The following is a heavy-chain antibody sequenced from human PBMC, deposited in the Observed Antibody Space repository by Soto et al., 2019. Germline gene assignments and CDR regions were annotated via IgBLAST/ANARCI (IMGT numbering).Heavy chain of an antibody. J-gene: IGHJ6*02. V-gene: IGHV3-64D*06. D-gene: IGHD6-13*01. Sequence: QPGGSLRLSCSASGFTFSSYAMHWVRQAPGKGLEYVSVITSNGGSPYYADSVKGRFTISRDDSKNTLYLQMSSLRTEDTAVYYCVKDMGQAAVGIRYPYGLDVWGLGTTVTVSS. CDR1: GFTFSSYA. CDR2: ITSNGGSP. CDR3: VKDMGQAAVGIRYPYGLDV.